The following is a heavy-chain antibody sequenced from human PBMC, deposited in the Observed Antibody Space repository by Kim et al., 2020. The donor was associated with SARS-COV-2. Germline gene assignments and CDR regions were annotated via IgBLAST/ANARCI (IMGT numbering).Heavy chain of an antibody. V-gene: IGHV3-15*01. CDR2: IKSKTDGGTT. CDR3: TTSLRYFDLHDY. D-gene: IGHD3-9*01. J-gene: IGHJ4*02. CDR1: GFTFSNAW. Sequence: GGSLRLSCAASGFTFSNAWMSWVRQAPGKGLEWVGRIKSKTDGGTTDYAAPVKGRFTISRDDSKNTLYLQMNSLKTEDTAVYYCTTSLRYFDLHDYWGQGTLVTVSS.